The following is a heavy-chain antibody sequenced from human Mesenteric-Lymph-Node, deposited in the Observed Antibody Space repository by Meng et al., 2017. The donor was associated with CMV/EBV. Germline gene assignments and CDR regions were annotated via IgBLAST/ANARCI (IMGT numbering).Heavy chain of an antibody. D-gene: IGHD2/OR15-2a*01. J-gene: IGHJ6*02. V-gene: IGHV1-2*02. CDR1: GYTFTDYY. CDR2: IKPNSGGT. Sequence: ASVKVSCKASGYTFTDYYMHWVRQAPGQGPEWMGWIKPNSGGTNYAQKFQGRVTMTRDTSISTAYMELSSLRSDDTAVYYCARDLLLDSYGMDVWGQGTTVTVSS. CDR3: ARDLLLDSYGMDV.